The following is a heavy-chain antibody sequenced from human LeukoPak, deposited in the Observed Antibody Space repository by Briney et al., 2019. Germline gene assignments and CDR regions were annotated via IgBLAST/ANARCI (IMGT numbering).Heavy chain of an antibody. Sequence: SETLSLTCTVSGGSISSSSYYWGWIRQPPGKGLEWIGEINHSGSTNYNPSLKSRVTISVDTSKNQFSLKLSSVTAADTAVYYCARGRFYYYGSGSSNWFDPWGQGTLVTVSS. CDR2: INHSGST. D-gene: IGHD3-10*01. CDR3: ARGRFYYYGSGSSNWFDP. J-gene: IGHJ5*02. CDR1: GGSISSSSYY. V-gene: IGHV4-39*07.